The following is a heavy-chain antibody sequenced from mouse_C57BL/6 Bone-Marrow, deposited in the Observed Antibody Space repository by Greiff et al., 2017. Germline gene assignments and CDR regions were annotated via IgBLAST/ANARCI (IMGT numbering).Heavy chain of an antibody. CDR1: GFTFSDYG. CDR2: ISSGSSTI. D-gene: IGHD2-4*01. V-gene: IGHV5-17*01. CDR3: ARPYYDYDWFAY. J-gene: IGHJ3*01. Sequence: EVQLVESGGGLVKPGGSLKLSCAASGFTFSDYGMHWVRQAPEKGLEWVAYISSGSSTIYYADTVKGRFTISRDNAKNTLFLQMTSLRSEDTAMYYCARPYYDYDWFAYWGQGTLVTVSA.